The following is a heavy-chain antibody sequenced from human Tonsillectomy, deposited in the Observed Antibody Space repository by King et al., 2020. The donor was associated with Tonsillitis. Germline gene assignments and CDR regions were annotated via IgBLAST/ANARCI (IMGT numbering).Heavy chain of an antibody. CDR2: INHMGST. D-gene: IGHD6-13*01. CDR3: ARAPFGSSWCRNFDS. J-gene: IGHJ4*02. Sequence: VQLQQWGAGLLKPSETLSLTCAVYGGSFSGYYWSWIRQPPGKGLEWIGEINHMGSTNYNPSPKNRVTISVDTSKNKFSLKLTSVTSAHTAVYYCARAPFGSSWCRNFDSWGQGTLVTVSS. CDR1: GGSFSGYY. V-gene: IGHV4-34*01.